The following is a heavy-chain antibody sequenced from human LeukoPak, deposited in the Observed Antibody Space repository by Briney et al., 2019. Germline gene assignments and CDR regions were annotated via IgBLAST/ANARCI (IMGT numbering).Heavy chain of an antibody. CDR1: GYTFTAYY. J-gene: IGHJ4*02. D-gene: IGHD1-26*01. V-gene: IGHV1-2*02. CDR3: ARDGTTVVGATIPFDY. Sequence: ASMKVSCKASGYTFTAYYMHWVRQAPGLGLEWMGWINPNSGDTKYAQKFQGRVTMTRDTSISTAYMDLSSLRSDDTAVYYCARDGTTVVGATIPFDYWGQGTLLTVSS. CDR2: INPNSGDT.